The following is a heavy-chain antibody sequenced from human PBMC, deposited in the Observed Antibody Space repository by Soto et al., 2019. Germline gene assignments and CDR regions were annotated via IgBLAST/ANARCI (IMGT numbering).Heavy chain of an antibody. CDR1: GLIFSNYK. V-gene: IGHV3-74*01. J-gene: IGHJ4*02. D-gene: IGHD2-8*01. CDR2: ISTDGSIT. CDR3: ARDTNGLHY. Sequence: EVQLVESGGGLVQPGGSLRLSCAASGLIFSNYKMHWVRQAPGKGLVWVSRISTDGSITDYADSVKGRFTVSRDNAKNTLHLQMNSLRVDDTAVYYCARDTNGLHYWGQGTLVTVSS.